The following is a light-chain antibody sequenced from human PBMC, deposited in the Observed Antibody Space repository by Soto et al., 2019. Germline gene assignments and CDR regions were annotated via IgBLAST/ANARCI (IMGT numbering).Light chain of an antibody. J-gene: IGKJ3*01. CDR1: QSFSSY. Sequence: DIQMTQSPSSLSASVGDRVTITCRASQSFSSYLNWYQQKPGKAPKLLIYASSSLQSGVPSRFTGSASGTDFTLTISSLQPEDFPTHYCQQSYSTPRTFGPGTKVDIK. V-gene: IGKV1-39*01. CDR3: QQSYSTPRT. CDR2: ASS.